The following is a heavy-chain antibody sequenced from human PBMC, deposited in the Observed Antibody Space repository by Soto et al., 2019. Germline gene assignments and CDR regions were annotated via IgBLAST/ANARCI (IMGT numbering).Heavy chain of an antibody. Sequence: ASVKVSCKASGYTFTSYAMHLVRQAPGQRLEWMGWINAGNGNTKYSQKFQGRVTITRDTSASTAYMELSSLRSEDTAVYYCAGISIAARRGMDVWGQGTKVTVSS. J-gene: IGHJ6*02. CDR1: GYTFTSYA. V-gene: IGHV1-3*01. CDR3: AGISIAARRGMDV. D-gene: IGHD6-6*01. CDR2: INAGNGNT.